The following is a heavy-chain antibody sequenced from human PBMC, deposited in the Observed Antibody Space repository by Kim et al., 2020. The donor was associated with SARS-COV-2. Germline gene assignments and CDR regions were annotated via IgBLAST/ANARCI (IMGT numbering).Heavy chain of an antibody. D-gene: IGHD6-19*01. CDR3: AKKADGGNGWYYVS. CDR2: ISDSGRNT. Sequence: GGSLRLSCAASGFAFSGYVMTWVRQAPGKGLEYVSGISDSGRNTYYADSVKGRFTMSRDNPKNILFLQMNSLRVEDTALYYCAKKADGGNGWYYVSWGQGTLVTVSS. CDR1: GFAFSGYV. V-gene: IGHV3-23*01. J-gene: IGHJ5*02.